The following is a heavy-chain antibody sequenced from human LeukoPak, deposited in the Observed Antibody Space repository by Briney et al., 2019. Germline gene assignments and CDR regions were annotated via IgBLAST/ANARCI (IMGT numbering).Heavy chain of an antibody. Sequence: GGSLRLSCAASGFTFSNYAMSWVRQVPGKGLEWVSAISGSGGNTFYADSVKDRFTISRDNSKNTLYLQVNSLRAADTAIYYCAKVQEMDTILPPFHYWGQGTLVTVSS. CDR2: ISGSGGNT. CDR1: GFTFSNYA. CDR3: AKVQEMDTILPPFHY. V-gene: IGHV3-23*01. D-gene: IGHD5-24*01. J-gene: IGHJ4*02.